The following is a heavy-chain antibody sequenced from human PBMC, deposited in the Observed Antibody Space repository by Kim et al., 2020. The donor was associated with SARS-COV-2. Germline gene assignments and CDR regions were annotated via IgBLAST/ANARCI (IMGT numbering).Heavy chain of an antibody. Sequence: GGSLRLSCAASGFTFRNYDMSWVRQAPGKGLEWVSAVVGDGDTTYYADSVKGRFTISRDSSKNMLFLQMDSLRAEDTAIYYCAKPGYCAATKCYNWFDSWGQGTLVTVSS. CDR2: VVGDGDTT. D-gene: IGHD2-2*02. V-gene: IGHV3-23*01. CDR1: GFTFRNYD. J-gene: IGHJ5*01. CDR3: AKPGYCAATKCYNWFDS.